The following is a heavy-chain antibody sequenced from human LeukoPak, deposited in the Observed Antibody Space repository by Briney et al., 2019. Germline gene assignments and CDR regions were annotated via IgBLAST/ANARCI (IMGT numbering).Heavy chain of an antibody. V-gene: IGHV4-39*02. J-gene: IGHJ4*02. CDR2: VYSSANT. D-gene: IGHD6-25*01. CDR3: ARSSGTGTFSY. CDR1: GASISSRSYY. Sequence: SETLSLTCTVSGASISSRSYYWGWIRQPPGKGLEWIGSVYSSANTYYNPSLRSRVAISVDMPKNHFSLKMSSVTAADTAVYYCARSSGTGTFSYWGQGTLVTVSS.